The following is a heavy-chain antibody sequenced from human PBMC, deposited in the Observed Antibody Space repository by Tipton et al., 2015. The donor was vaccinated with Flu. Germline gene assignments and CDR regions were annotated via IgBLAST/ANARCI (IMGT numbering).Heavy chain of an antibody. D-gene: IGHD3-22*01. CDR2: INHSGST. CDR3: ARVSPRRVTSIVVVMLPEGYFDF. J-gene: IGHJ4*02. CDR1: GESFSGYY. V-gene: IGHV4-34*01. Sequence: TLSLTCPVYGESFSGYYWTWIRQPPGKGLEWIGEINHSGSTHYSSSFKSRVTMSVDSSKNQFSLHLSSVTAADTAVYYCARVSPRRVTSIVVVMLPEGYFDFWGQGISVIVSP.